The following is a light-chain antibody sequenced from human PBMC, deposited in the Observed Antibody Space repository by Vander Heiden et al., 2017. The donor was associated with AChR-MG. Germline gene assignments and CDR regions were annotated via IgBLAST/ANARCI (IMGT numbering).Light chain of an antibody. CDR1: SSDVGGYNY. Sequence: QSALTQPASVSGSPGRSITISCTGTSSDVGGYNYIAWYQQHPGKAPNLMIYDVSNRPSGGAHRFSGSKSGNTASLTISGLQAEDEADYYCSSYTSSSTLPYVFGTGTKVTVL. CDR3: SSYTSSSTLPYV. CDR2: DVS. V-gene: IGLV2-14*01. J-gene: IGLJ1*01.